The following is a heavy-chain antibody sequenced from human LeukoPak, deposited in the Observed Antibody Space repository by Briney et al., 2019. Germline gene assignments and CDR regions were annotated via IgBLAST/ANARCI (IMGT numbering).Heavy chain of an antibody. CDR1: GYTLTELS. Sequence: ASVKVSCKVSGYTLTELSMHWVRQAPGKGLEWMGGFDPEDGETIYAQKFQGRVTMTEDTSTDTAYMELSSLRSEDTAVYYCATRMPVQLERSPTYYFDYWGQGTLVTVSS. CDR3: ATRMPVQLERSPTYYFDY. CDR2: FDPEDGET. J-gene: IGHJ4*02. V-gene: IGHV1-24*01. D-gene: IGHD1-1*01.